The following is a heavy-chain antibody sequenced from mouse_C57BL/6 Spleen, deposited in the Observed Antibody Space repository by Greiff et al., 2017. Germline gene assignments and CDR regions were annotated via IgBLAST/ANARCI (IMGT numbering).Heavy chain of an antibody. CDR2: IDPSDSYT. CDR3: ARSYYYGSSRAWFAY. CDR1: GYTFTSYW. V-gene: IGHV1-59*01. Sequence: QVQLQQPGAELVRPGTSVKLSCKASGYTFTSYWMHWVKQRPGQGLEWIGVIDPSDSYTNYNQKFKGKATLTVDTSSSTAYMQLSSLTSEDSAVYYCARSYYYGSSRAWFAYWGQGTLVTVSA. J-gene: IGHJ3*01. D-gene: IGHD1-1*01.